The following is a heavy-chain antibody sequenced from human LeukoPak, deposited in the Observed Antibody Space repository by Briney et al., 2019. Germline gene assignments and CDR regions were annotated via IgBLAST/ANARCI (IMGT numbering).Heavy chain of an antibody. V-gene: IGHV3-30*02. CDR1: GFTFSSFV. CDR3: ARERRYYYGSGSYARLKAFFDY. CDR2: IRYDGSNK. D-gene: IGHD3-10*01. J-gene: IGHJ4*02. Sequence: GGSLRLSCAASGFTFSSFVMHWVRQAPGKGLEWVAFIRYDGSNKYYADSVKGRFTISRDNAKNSLYLQMNSLRAEDTAVYYCARERRYYYGSGSYARLKAFFDYWGQGTLVTVSS.